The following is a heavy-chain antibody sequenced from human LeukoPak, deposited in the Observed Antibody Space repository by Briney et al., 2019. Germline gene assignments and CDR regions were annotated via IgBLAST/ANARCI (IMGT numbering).Heavy chain of an antibody. CDR2: IYHSGST. CDR1: GGSISSGGYY. V-gene: IGHV4-30-2*01. D-gene: IGHD6-19*01. J-gene: IGHJ4*02. Sequence: SSETLSLTCTVSGGSISSGGYYWSWIRQPPGKGLEWIGYIYHSGSTYYNPSLKSRVTISVDTSKNQFSLKLSSVTAADTAVYYCARGSYSSVFDYWGQGTLVTVSS. CDR3: ARGSYSSVFDY.